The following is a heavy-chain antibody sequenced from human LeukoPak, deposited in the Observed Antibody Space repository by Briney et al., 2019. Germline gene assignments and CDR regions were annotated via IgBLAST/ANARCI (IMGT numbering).Heavy chain of an antibody. J-gene: IGHJ6*02. D-gene: IGHD1-14*01. CDR1: GGSISSYY. CDR2: IYYSGST. V-gene: IGHV4-59*01. Sequence: SETLSLTCTVSGGSISSYYWSWIRQPPGKGLEWIGYIYYSGSTNYNPSLKSRVTISVDTSKNQFSLKLSSVTAADTAVYYCARGPPPITLYYCYGMDVWGQGTTVTVSS. CDR3: ARGPPPITLYYCYGMDV.